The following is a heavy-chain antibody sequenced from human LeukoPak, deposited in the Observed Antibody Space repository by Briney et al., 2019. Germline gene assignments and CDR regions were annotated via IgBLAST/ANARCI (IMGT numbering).Heavy chain of an antibody. D-gene: IGHD5-24*01. V-gene: IGHV1-69*01. CDR1: GGTFGSYA. Sequence: GASVKVSCKASGGTFGSYAISWVRQAPGQGLEWMGGIIPIFGTANYAQKFQGRVTITADESTSTAYMELSSLRSEDTAVYYCARDLLDGYNSYYYYGMDVWGQGTTVTVSS. J-gene: IGHJ6*02. CDR3: ARDLLDGYNSYYYYGMDV. CDR2: IIPIFGTA.